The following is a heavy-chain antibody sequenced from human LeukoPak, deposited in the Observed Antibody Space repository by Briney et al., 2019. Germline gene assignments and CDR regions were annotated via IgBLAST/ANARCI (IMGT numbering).Heavy chain of an antibody. Sequence: PSETLSLTCAVYGGSFSGYYWSWIRQPPGKGLEWIGEINHSGSTNYIPSLKSRVTISVDTSKNQFSLKLSSVTAADTAVYYCARVTVVPAATPYYFDYWGQGTLVTVSS. CDR1: GGSFSGYY. CDR2: INHSGST. CDR3: ARVTVVPAATPYYFDY. D-gene: IGHD2-2*01. J-gene: IGHJ4*02. V-gene: IGHV4-34*01.